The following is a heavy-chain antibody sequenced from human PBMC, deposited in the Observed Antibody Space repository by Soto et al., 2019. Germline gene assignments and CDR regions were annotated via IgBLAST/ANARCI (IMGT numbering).Heavy chain of an antibody. CDR3: ARGASPPGEQCLVRVDYYYGMDV. CDR2: IIPIFGTA. D-gene: IGHD6-19*01. Sequence: GASVKVSCKASGGTFSSYAISWVRQAPGQGLEWMGGIIPIFGTANYAQKFQGRVTITADESTSTAYMELSSLRSEDTAVYYCARGASPPGEQCLVRVDYYYGMDVWGQGPTVTGSS. V-gene: IGHV1-69*13. J-gene: IGHJ6*02. CDR1: GGTFSSYA.